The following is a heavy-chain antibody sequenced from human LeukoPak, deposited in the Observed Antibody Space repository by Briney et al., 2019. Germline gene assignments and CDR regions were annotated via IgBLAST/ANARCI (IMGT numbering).Heavy chain of an antibody. Sequence: GGSLRLSCAASGFIFSSHGMNWVRQAPGKGLEWVSGIRPSGDMTYYADSVKGRFTVSRDKDKNSLFLQINSLRVEDTALYYCARGFDSWGQGTLVTVSS. J-gene: IGHJ4*02. V-gene: IGHV3-23*01. CDR2: IRPSGDMT. CDR3: ARGFDS. CDR1: GFIFSSHG.